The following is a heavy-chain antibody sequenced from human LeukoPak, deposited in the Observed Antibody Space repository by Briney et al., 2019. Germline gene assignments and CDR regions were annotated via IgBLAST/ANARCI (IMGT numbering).Heavy chain of an antibody. J-gene: IGHJ5*02. D-gene: IGHD3-16*01. Sequence: ASETLSLTCTVSGGSVSSYYWSWIRQPPGKGLEWIGYIYYSGSTNYNPSLKSRVTISVDTSKNQFSLKLTSVTSADTAVYYCARGRGGFDPWGQGTLVTVSS. CDR1: GGSVSSYY. CDR2: IYYSGST. V-gene: IGHV4-59*02. CDR3: ARGRGGFDP.